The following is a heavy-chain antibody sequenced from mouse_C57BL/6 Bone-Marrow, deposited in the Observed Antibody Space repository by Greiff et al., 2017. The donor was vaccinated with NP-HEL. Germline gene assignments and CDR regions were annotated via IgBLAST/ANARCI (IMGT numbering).Heavy chain of an antibody. J-gene: IGHJ3*01. D-gene: IGHD2-12*01. CDR1: GFTFSSYA. V-gene: IGHV5-4*03. Sequence: EVKLMESGGGLVKPGGSLKLSCAASGFTFSSYAMSWVRQTPEKRLEWVATISDGGSYTYYPDNVKGRFTISRDNAKNNLYLQMSHLKSEDTAMYYCGYEAWFAYWGQGTLVTVSA. CDR2: ISDGGSYT. CDR3: GYEAWFAY.